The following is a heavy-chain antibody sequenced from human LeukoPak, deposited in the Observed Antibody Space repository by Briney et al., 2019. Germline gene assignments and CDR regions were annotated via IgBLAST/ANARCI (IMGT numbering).Heavy chain of an antibody. CDR3: AKDGGGYSYGYFDY. J-gene: IGHJ4*02. D-gene: IGHD5-18*01. CDR2: ISWYSGSI. V-gene: IGHV3-9*01. CDR1: GFTFDDYA. Sequence: PGGSLRLSCAASGFTFDDYAMHWVRQAPGKGLEWVSGISWYSGSIGYADSVKGRFTISRDNAKNSLYLQMNSLRAEDTALYYCAKDGGGYSYGYFDYWGQGTLVTVSS.